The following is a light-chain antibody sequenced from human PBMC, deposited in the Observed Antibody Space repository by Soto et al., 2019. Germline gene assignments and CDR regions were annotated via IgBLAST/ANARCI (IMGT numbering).Light chain of an antibody. CDR3: QQYGSSPLWT. Sequence: EIVLTQSPATLPLSPGERATLSCRASQSVGSSLAWYQQKPGQAPRLLINGASSRATGIPDRFSGSGSGTDFTLTISRLEPEDFAVYYCQQYGSSPLWTFGQGTKVDIK. V-gene: IGKV3-20*01. CDR2: GAS. J-gene: IGKJ1*01. CDR1: QSVGSS.